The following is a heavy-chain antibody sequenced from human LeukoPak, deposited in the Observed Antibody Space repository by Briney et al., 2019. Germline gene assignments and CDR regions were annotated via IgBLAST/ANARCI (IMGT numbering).Heavy chain of an antibody. V-gene: IGHV4-59*01. D-gene: IGHD5-18*01. CDR3: ARGVLVDTAMVMYWYFDL. Sequence: SETLSVTCTVSGGSISSYYWSWIRQPPGKGLEWIGYIYYSGSTNYNPSLKSRVTISVDTSKNQFSLKLSSVTAADTAVYYCARGVLVDTAMVMYWYFDLWGRGTLVTVSS. J-gene: IGHJ2*01. CDR2: IYYSGST. CDR1: GGSISSYY.